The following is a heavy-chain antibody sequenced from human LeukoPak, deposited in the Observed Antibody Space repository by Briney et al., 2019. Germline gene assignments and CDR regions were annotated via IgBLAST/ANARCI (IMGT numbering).Heavy chain of an antibody. CDR3: AKATYGGNTEFDY. Sequence: GGSLRLSCAASGFTFSSYAMSWVRQAPGKGLEWVSAISGSGGSTYYADSVKGRFTISRDNSENTLYLQMNSLRAEDTAVYYCAKATYGGNTEFDYWGQGTLVTVSS. V-gene: IGHV3-23*01. CDR2: ISGSGGST. J-gene: IGHJ4*02. CDR1: GFTFSSYA. D-gene: IGHD4-23*01.